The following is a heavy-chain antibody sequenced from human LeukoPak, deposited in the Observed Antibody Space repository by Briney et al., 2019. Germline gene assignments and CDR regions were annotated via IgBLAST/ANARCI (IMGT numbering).Heavy chain of an antibody. J-gene: IGHJ4*02. Sequence: PGGSLRLSCAASGFAFSPYEMNWVRQAPGKGLEWVSYISSSGSTIYYADSVKGRFTISRDNAKNSLYLQMNSLRAEDTAVYYCARVGAYAAVNCWGQGTLVTVSS. D-gene: IGHD3-16*01. CDR1: GFAFSPYE. V-gene: IGHV3-48*03. CDR2: ISSSGSTI. CDR3: ARVGAYAAVNC.